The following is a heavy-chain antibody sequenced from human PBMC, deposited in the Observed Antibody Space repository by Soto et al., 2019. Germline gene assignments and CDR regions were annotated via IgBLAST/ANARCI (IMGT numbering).Heavy chain of an antibody. V-gene: IGHV4-4*02. Sequence: QVQLQESGPGLLKPSETLSLTCAFSGGSISSNNCWGWARKTPGKGLEWIGEIYHSGSTNYNPSLKSRVTISLDKSKNQFSLSLTSMTAADTAVYYCARREGDCRGGSCPFYHDWGQGTLVTASS. J-gene: IGHJ4*02. CDR3: ARREGDCRGGSCPFYHD. D-gene: IGHD2-15*01. CDR2: IYHSGST. CDR1: GGSISSNNC.